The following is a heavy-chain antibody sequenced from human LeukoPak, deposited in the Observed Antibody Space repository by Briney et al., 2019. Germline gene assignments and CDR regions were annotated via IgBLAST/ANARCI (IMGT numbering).Heavy chain of an antibody. Sequence: GGSLRLSCTASGFTFSSYAMNWVRQAPGKGLEWVSGIGAGGTFTYYADSVKGRFTIFRDNSRNTLYLQMNSLRADDTAVYYCAKDLDYTTSGYYFDYWGQGTLVTVSS. CDR3: AKDLDYTTSGYYFDY. CDR1: GFTFSSYA. D-gene: IGHD4-11*01. J-gene: IGHJ4*02. V-gene: IGHV3-23*01. CDR2: IGAGGTFT.